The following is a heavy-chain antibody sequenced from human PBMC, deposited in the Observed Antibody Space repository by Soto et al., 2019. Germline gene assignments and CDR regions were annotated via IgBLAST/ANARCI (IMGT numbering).Heavy chain of an antibody. Sequence: EVQLVESGGGLVQPGGSLRLSCAASGIPVSSNYMTWVRQAPWKGLEWVSVLHSGGDTYYANSVNGRFTISRHDSTNTLFLQMNSLTAEDSAVYYCARDGPYYYASRMDVWGQGTTVTVSS. CDR2: LHSGGDT. D-gene: IGHD3-10*01. CDR1: GIPVSSNY. V-gene: IGHV3-53*04. CDR3: ARDGPYYYASRMDV. J-gene: IGHJ6*02.